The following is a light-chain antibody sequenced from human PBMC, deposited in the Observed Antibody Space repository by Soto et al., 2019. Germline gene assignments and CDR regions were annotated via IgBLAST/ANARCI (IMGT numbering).Light chain of an antibody. J-gene: IGKJ2*01. V-gene: IGKV1-33*01. CDR2: DAC. Sequence: DIQMTQSPSSLSASVGDRVTITCQASQDISNFLNWYQQKPGKAPKLLIYDACNLETGVPSRFSGSGSGTDFTFTIRSLQPEDFATYDCQQYDNFPYTFGQGTKLEIK. CDR1: QDISNF. CDR3: QQYDNFPYT.